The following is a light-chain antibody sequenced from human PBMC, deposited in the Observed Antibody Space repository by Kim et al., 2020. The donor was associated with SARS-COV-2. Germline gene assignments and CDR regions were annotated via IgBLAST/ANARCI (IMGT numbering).Light chain of an antibody. CDR1: SSNIGIKT. Sequence: QRVTISCSGSSSNIGIKTVNWYQQLPGTAPKLLIYLTNQRPSGVPDRFSGSKSGTSASLAISGLQSEDEAAYYCAAWDDGLNAVLFGGGTQLTVL. J-gene: IGLJ2*01. CDR2: LTN. CDR3: AAWDDGLNAVL. V-gene: IGLV1-44*01.